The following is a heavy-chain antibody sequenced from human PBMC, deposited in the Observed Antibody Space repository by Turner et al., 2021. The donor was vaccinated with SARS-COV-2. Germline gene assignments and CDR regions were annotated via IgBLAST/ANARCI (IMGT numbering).Heavy chain of an antibody. J-gene: IGHJ4*02. CDR3: ARHCPFYYDSSGYYSGTFDY. D-gene: IGHD3-22*01. V-gene: IGHV4-39*01. CDR2: IYYSGST. CDR1: GGSISSSSYY. Sequence: QLQLQESGPGLVKPSETLSLTCTVSGGSISSSSYYWGWIRQPPGKGLEWIGSIYYSGSTYYNPSLKSRVTISVDTSKNQLSLKLSSVTAADTAVYYCARHCPFYYDSSGYYSGTFDYWGQGTLVTVSS.